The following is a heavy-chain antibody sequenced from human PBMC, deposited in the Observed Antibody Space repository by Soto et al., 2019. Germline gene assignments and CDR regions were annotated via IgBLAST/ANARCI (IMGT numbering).Heavy chain of an antibody. CDR2: IYPGDSDT. CDR3: ARHKDRKFNPRGLNYDSSGCWFDP. Sequence: PGYSLKISCKGSGYSFTSYWIGWVRQMPGKGLEWMGIIYPGDSDTRYSPSFQGQVTISADKSISTAYLQWSSLKASDTAMYYCARHKDRKFNPRGLNYDSSGCWFDPWGQGTLVTVSS. V-gene: IGHV5-51*01. D-gene: IGHD3-22*01. CDR1: GYSFTSYW. J-gene: IGHJ5*02.